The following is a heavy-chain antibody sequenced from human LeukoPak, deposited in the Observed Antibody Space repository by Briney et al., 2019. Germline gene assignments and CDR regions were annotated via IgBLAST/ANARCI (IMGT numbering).Heavy chain of an antibody. V-gene: IGHV1-18*01. CDR3: ASDRKYYYGSSGYSTFDY. Sequence: ASVKVSCKASGYTFTSYGISWVRQAPGQGLEWMGWISAYDGNTNYAQKLQGRVTMTTDTSTSTPYMELRSLRSDDTAVYYCASDRKYYYGSSGYSTFDYWGQGTLVTVSS. CDR1: GYTFTSYG. J-gene: IGHJ4*02. CDR2: ISAYDGNT. D-gene: IGHD3-22*01.